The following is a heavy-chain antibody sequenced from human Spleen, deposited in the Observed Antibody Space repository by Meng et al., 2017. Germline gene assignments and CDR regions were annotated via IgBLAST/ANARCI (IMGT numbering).Heavy chain of an antibody. CDR2: IYYSGRT. D-gene: IGHD3-22*01. Sequence: SETLSLTCTASGDSISSSSYNWGWIRQPPGKGLEWIGSIYYSGRTYYNPSLKSRVTISVDTSKNQFSLRLRSVTAADTAVYYCASRMKYYDSSGYHYEYFHHWGQGTLVTVSS. J-gene: IGHJ1*01. CDR3: ASRMKYYDSSGYHYEYFHH. V-gene: IGHV4-39*07. CDR1: GDSISSSSYN.